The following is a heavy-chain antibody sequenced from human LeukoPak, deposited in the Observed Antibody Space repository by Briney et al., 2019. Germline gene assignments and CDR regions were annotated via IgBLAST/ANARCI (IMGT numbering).Heavy chain of an antibody. J-gene: IGHJ6*01. Sequence: ASVTVSCKGSLYTFTSYYRHWVRQAPAQGLEWVGIINPRCCNKSYAQKLQGRVTMTRDPSTRTVYLELRSLRSEDTAVYYCARDMVPRIVVVVAAPTLLYYYYGMPVWGQGPTVTVSS. CDR2: INPRCCNK. D-gene: IGHD2-15*01. V-gene: IGHV1-46*04. CDR1: LYTFTSYY. CDR3: ARDMVPRIVVVVAAPTLLYYYYGMPV.